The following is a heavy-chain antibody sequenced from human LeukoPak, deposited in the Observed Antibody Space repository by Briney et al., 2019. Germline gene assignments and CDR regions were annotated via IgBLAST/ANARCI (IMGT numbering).Heavy chain of an antibody. D-gene: IGHD6-19*01. Sequence: GGSLRLSCAASGFTFSSYAMHWVRQAPGKGLEWVAVISYDGSNKYYADSVKGRFTISRDNSKNTPYLQMNSLRAEDTAVYYCARDLDSGGWYGNFDYWGQGTLVTVSS. CDR2: ISYDGSNK. V-gene: IGHV3-30*04. CDR1: GFTFSSYA. J-gene: IGHJ4*02. CDR3: ARDLDSGGWYGNFDY.